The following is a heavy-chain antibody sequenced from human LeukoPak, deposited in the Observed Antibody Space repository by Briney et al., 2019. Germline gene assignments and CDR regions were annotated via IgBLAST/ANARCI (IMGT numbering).Heavy chain of an antibody. CDR2: IWYDGSNK. V-gene: IGHV3-33*01. J-gene: IGHJ4*02. D-gene: IGHD6-19*01. CDR1: GFTFSSYG. CDR3: ARDDVAVTGALDF. Sequence: PGGSLRLSCAASGFTFSSYGMHWVRQAPGKGLEWVAVIWYDGSNKYYADSVKGRFTISRDNYKNTLYLQMNSLRAEDTAVYYCARDDVAVTGALDFWGQGTLVTVSS.